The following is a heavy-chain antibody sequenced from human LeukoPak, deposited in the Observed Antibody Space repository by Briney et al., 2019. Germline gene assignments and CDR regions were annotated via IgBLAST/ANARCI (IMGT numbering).Heavy chain of an antibody. CDR2: IYYSGRN. V-gene: IGHV4-39*07. Sequence: SETLCLSCTVSGGSISSSSYYWGWIRQPPGKGLEWIGSIYYSGRNYFNPSLKSRVTVSVDTSKNQFYLKLSSVTAAETAVYYCARDPAPTYDFRSGYYTFYTVAFDIWGQGTRVTVSS. CDR3: ARDPAPTYDFRSGYYTFYTVAFDI. CDR1: GGSISSSSYY. D-gene: IGHD3-3*01. J-gene: IGHJ3*02.